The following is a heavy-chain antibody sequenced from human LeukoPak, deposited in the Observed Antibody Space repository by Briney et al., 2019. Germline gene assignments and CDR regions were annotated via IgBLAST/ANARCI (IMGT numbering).Heavy chain of an antibody. CDR1: GYTFSSYG. CDR3: AREVSNYYGSGSYYFDY. J-gene: IGHJ4*02. CDR2: ISAYNGNT. V-gene: IGHV1-18*01. D-gene: IGHD3-10*01. Sequence: ASVKVSCKASGYTFSSYGISWVRQAPGQGLEWMGWISAYNGNTNYAQKLQGRVTMTTDTSTSTAYMELRSLRSDDTAVYYCAREVSNYYGSGSYYFDYWGQGTLVTVSS.